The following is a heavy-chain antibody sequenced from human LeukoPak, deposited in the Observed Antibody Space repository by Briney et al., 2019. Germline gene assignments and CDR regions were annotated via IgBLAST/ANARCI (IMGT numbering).Heavy chain of an antibody. Sequence: SQTLSLTCTVSGGSISSGGYYWSWIRQPPGKGLEWIGYIYHSGSTNYNPSLKSRVTISVDTSKNQFSLKLRTVTAADTAVYYCARSPYPGGNYPEFDYWGQGTLVTVSS. CDR3: ARSPYPGGNYPEFDY. V-gene: IGHV4-61*08. CDR1: GGSISSGGYY. CDR2: IYHSGST. D-gene: IGHD1-26*01. J-gene: IGHJ4*02.